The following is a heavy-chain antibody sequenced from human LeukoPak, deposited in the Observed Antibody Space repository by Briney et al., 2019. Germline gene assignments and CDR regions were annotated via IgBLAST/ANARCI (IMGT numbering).Heavy chain of an antibody. J-gene: IGHJ5*01. Sequence: SETLSLTCTISGGSISSSSYYWGWIRQPPGKGLEWIGSIYYSGSTYYNPSLKSRVTISVDTSKNQFSLKLSSVTAADTAVYYCARAKGDSSGHKVDSWGQGTLVTVSS. CDR3: ARAKGDSSGHKVDS. V-gene: IGHV4-39*07. D-gene: IGHD3-22*01. CDR1: GGSISSSSYY. CDR2: IYYSGST.